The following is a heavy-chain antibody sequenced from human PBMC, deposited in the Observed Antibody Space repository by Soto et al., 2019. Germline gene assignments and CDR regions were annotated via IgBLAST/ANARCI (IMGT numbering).Heavy chain of an antibody. V-gene: IGHV3-30-3*01. D-gene: IGHD6-19*01. CDR1: GFTFSSYA. CDR2: ISYDGSNK. CDR3: VRDKSPYSSGWHNRHFDY. Sequence: QVQLVESGGGVVQPGRSLRLSCAASGFTFSSYAMHWVRQAPGKGLEWVAVISYDGSNKYYADSVKGRFTISRDNSKKXXLQMNSLRAEDTAVYYCVRDKSPYSSGWHNRHFDYWGQGTLVTVSS. J-gene: IGHJ4*02.